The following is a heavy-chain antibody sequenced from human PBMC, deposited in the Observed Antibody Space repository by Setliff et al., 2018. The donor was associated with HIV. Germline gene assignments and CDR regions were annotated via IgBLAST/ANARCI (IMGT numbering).Heavy chain of an antibody. CDR2: IYYTGRS. D-gene: IGHD3-22*01. CDR1: GGSISSSDYY. J-gene: IGHJ5*02. CDR3: ARYRYYYDSSGYGRWFDP. V-gene: IGHV4-39*01. Sequence: SETLSLTCTVSGGSISSSDYYWGWIRQPPGKGLEWMGSIYYTGRSFHNPSLKSRVTISVDTSENQFSLRLNSVTAADTAVYYCARYRYYYDSSGYGRWFDPWGQGTLVTVSS.